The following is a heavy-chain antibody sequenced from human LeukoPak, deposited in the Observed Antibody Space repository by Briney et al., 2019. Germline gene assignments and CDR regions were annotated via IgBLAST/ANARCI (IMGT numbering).Heavy chain of an antibody. D-gene: IGHD3-10*01. J-gene: IGHJ6*02. CDR1: GGSISSYY. CDR3: ARDRNELWFGELADGMDV. CDR2: IYTSGST. V-gene: IGHV4-4*07. Sequence: PSETLPLTCTVSGGSISSYYWSWIRQPAGKGLEWIGRIYTSGSTNYNPSLKSRVTMSVDTSKNQFSLKLSSVTAADTAVYYCARDRNELWFGELADGMDVWGQGTTVTVSS.